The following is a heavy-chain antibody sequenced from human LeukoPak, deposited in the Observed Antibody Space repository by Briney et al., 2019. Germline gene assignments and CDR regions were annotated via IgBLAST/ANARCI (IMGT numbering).Heavy chain of an antibody. CDR2: IYYSGST. CDR1: GGSISSYY. CDR3: ARLDYGDYSYYFDY. J-gene: IGHJ4*02. Sequence: SETLSLTCTVSGGSISSYYWSWIRQPPGKGLEWIGYIYYSGSTNYNPSLKSRVTISVDTSKNQFSLKLSSVTAADTAVYYCARLDYGDYSYYFDYWGQGTLVTVSS. D-gene: IGHD4-17*01. V-gene: IGHV4-59*08.